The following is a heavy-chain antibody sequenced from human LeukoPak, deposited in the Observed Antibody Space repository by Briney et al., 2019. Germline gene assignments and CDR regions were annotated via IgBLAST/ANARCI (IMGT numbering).Heavy chain of an antibody. CDR1: GFTFNSFG. V-gene: IGHV3-30*03. J-gene: IGHJ4*02. D-gene: IGHD4-17*01. CDR3: ATDHGFHYGAYFDY. Sequence: PGGSLRLSCAASGFTFNSFGMHWVRQAPGKGLEWVAVIPYDGSNKYSADSVKGRFTISRDNSKNTLYLQMNSLRPEDTAVYYCATDHGFHYGAYFDYWGQGTLVTVSS. CDR2: IPYDGSNK.